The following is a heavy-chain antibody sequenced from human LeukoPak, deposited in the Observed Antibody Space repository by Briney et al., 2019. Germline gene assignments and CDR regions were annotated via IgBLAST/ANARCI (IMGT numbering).Heavy chain of an antibody. CDR3: ARHYDFWSGSPGDYFDY. V-gene: IGHV4-39*01. Sequence: PSETLSLTCTVSGGSISSSSHYWGWIRQPPGKGLEWIGSIYYSGSTYYNPSLKSRVTISVDTSKNQFSLKLSSVTAADTAVYYCARHYDFWSGSPGDYFDYWGQGTLVTVSS. CDR2: IYYSGST. J-gene: IGHJ4*02. CDR1: GGSISSSSHY. D-gene: IGHD3-3*01.